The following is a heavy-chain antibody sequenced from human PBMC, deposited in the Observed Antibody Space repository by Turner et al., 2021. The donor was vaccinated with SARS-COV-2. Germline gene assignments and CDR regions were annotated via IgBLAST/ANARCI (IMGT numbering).Heavy chain of an antibody. Sequence: QVQLQQWGAGLLKPSETLSLTCAVSGGSLSGYYCSWIRQPPGKGLEWIGEINHSGYTNYNPSLKSRVTISVDTSKNQISLKLNSVTAADTALYYCARVDIVSTNYFDPWGQGTLVTVSS. CDR1: GGSLSGYY. V-gene: IGHV4-34*02. D-gene: IGHD5-12*01. J-gene: IGHJ5*02. CDR3: ARVDIVSTNYFDP. CDR2: INHSGYT.